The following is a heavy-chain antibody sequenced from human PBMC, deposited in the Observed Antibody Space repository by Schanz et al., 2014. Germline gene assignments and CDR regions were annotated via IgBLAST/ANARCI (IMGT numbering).Heavy chain of an antibody. Sequence: EVQLLESGGGLVQPGGSLRLSCLASGFAFSDYWMSWVRQAPGKGPEWVANIKHDGSVKDYVDSVEGRFGISRDNSENTLYLQMSSLRVEDTAVYYCAKDPRGDKNDRAYYFDYWGQGTLVSVSS. D-gene: IGHD3-10*01. V-gene: IGHV3-7*05. CDR3: AKDPRGDKNDRAYYFDY. CDR1: GFAFSDYW. CDR2: IKHDGSVK. J-gene: IGHJ4*02.